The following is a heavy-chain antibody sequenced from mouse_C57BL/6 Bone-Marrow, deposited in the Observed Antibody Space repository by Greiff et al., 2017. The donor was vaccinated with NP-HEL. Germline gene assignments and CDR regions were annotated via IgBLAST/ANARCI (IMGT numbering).Heavy chain of an antibody. CDR1: GFNIKDDY. CDR3: TTSTVVASGAY. J-gene: IGHJ3*01. CDR2: IDPENGDT. V-gene: IGHV14-4*01. Sequence: EVQLQESGAELVRPGASVKLSCTASGFNIKDDYMHWVKQRPEQGLEWIGGIDPENGDTEYASKFQGKATITADTSSNTAYLQLSSLTSEDTAVYYCTTSTVVASGAYWGQGTLVTVSA. D-gene: IGHD1-1*01.